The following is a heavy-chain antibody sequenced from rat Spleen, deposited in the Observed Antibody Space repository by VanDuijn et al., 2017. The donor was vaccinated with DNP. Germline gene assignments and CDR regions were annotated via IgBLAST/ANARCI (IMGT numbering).Heavy chain of an antibody. J-gene: IGHJ3*01. V-gene: IGHV5-31*01. D-gene: IGHD1-11*01. CDR1: GFTFNTYW. CDR3: TTGFDYGGYRDNWFAH. CDR2: ITTSGDIS. Sequence: EVQLVESGGDLVQPGRSLKLSCVASGFTFNTYWMTWIRQVPGKGLEWVASITTSGDISYYPDSVKGRFTISRDNAKSTLYLQMDSLRSEDMATYYCTTGFDYGGYRDNWFAHWGQGTLVTVSS.